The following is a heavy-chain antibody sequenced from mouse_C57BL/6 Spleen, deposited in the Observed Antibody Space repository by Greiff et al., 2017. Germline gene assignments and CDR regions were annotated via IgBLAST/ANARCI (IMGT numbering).Heavy chain of an antibody. V-gene: IGHV5-6*02. Sequence: DVMLVESGGDLVKPGGSLKLSCAASGFTFSSYGMSWVRQTPDKRLEWVATISSGGSYTYYPDSVKGRFTISRDNAKNTMYTQMSLLKSDDAALYYYSRLLLPHYFALDYWGQGTSVTVSS. J-gene: IGHJ4*01. CDR2: ISSGGSYT. CDR1: GFTFSSYG. CDR3: SRLLLPHYFALDY. D-gene: IGHD2-10*01.